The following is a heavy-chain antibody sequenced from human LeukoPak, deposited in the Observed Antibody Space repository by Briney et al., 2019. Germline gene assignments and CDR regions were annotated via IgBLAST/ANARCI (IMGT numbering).Heavy chain of an antibody. J-gene: IGHJ3*02. Sequence: ASVKVSCKASGYTFTSYGISWVRQAPGQGLEWMGWISAYNGNTNYAQKLQGRVTMTTDTPTSTAYMELRSLRSDDTAVYYCARMSPYMGATTSDAFDIWGQGTMVTVSS. CDR2: ISAYNGNT. D-gene: IGHD5-12*01. V-gene: IGHV1-18*01. CDR1: GYTFTSYG. CDR3: ARMSPYMGATTSDAFDI.